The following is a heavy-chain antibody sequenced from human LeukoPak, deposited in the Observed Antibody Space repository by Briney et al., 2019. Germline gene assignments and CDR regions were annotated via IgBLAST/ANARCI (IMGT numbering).Heavy chain of an antibody. Sequence: LGGSLRLSCAASGFTFSPYTMHWFRRPPGKGLEWVSYINTGSSTIYYADSVKGRFTISRDNAKNSLYLQLNSLRAEDTAVYYCARDSSVCAFDVWGQGTMVTVSS. CDR2: INTGSSTI. V-gene: IGHV3-48*01. CDR3: ARDSSVCAFDV. J-gene: IGHJ3*01. D-gene: IGHD6-6*01. CDR1: GFTFSPYT.